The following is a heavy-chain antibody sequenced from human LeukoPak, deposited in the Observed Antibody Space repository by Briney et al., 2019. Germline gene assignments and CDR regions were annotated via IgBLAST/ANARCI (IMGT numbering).Heavy chain of an antibody. Sequence: SVKVSCKASGGTFSSCAISWVRQAPGQGLEWMGRIIPIFGIANYAQKFQGRVTITADKSTSTAYMELSSLRSEDTAVYYCAGEGPIMAPSPMDYWGQGTLVTVSS. J-gene: IGHJ4*02. V-gene: IGHV1-69*04. CDR3: AGEGPIMAPSPMDY. CDR1: GGTFSSCA. D-gene: IGHD5-12*01. CDR2: IIPIFGIA.